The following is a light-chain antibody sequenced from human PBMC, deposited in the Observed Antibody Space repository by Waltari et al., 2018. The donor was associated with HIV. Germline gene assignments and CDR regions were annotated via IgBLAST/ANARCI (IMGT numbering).Light chain of an antibody. CDR2: WAS. CDR3: QQYYTLRST. J-gene: IGKJ4*01. CDR1: RTVLYNRNY. V-gene: IGKV4-1*01. Sequence: DIVMTRSPDPWPGSLGARPTVTGTSSRTVLYNRNYLAWYQQKPGQAPKVLIYWASTRAFGVPDRFSGSGSGTDFSLTISRVQADDVAIYYCQQYYTLRSTFGGGTKIEI.